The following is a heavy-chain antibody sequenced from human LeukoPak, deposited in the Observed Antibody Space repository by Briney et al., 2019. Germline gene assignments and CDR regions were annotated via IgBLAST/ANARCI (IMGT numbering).Heavy chain of an antibody. CDR1: GGSISSYY. V-gene: IGHV4-59*12. J-gene: IGHJ3*02. CDR2: IYYSGST. D-gene: IGHD3-22*01. Sequence: SETLSLTCTVSGGSISSYYWSWIRQPPGKGLEWIGYIYYSGSTNYNPSLKSRVTISVDTSKNQFSLKLSSVTAADTAVYYCARDERWGRDSSGQGAFDIWGQGTMVTVSS. CDR3: ARDERWGRDSSGQGAFDI.